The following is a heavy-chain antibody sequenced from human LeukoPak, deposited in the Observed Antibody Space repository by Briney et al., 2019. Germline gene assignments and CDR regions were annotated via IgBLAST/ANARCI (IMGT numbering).Heavy chain of an antibody. J-gene: IGHJ4*02. Sequence: GASVKVSCKASGYTFTGYYMHWGRQAPGQGPEWMGWINPNSGGTNYAQKFQGRVTMTRDTSISTAYMELSRLRSDDTAVYYCARPYSSSSDSYYFDYWGQGTLVTVSS. D-gene: IGHD6-6*01. CDR1: GYTFTGYY. CDR3: ARPYSSSSDSYYFDY. V-gene: IGHV1-2*02. CDR2: INPNSGGT.